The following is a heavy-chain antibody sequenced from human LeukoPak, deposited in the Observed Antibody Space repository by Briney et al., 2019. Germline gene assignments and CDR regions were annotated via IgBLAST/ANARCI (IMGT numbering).Heavy chain of an antibody. Sequence: GRSLRLSCAASGFTFSSYGMHWVRQAPGKGLEWVSTISGSGGSTHYADSVNGRFTISRDSSKNTLHLQMNSLRVEDTAVYYCAKDMVRGVIQSAFDFWGQGTLVTVSS. CDR2: ISGSGGST. V-gene: IGHV3-23*01. CDR3: AKDMVRGVIQSAFDF. CDR1: GFTFSSYG. D-gene: IGHD3-10*01. J-gene: IGHJ4*02.